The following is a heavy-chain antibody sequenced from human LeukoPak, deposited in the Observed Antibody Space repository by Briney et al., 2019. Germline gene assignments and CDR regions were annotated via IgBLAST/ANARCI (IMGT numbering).Heavy chain of an antibody. CDR2: INHSGST. D-gene: IGHD6-13*01. J-gene: IGHJ4*02. V-gene: IGHV4-34*01. CDR3: ARGKIAAAAPGYFDY. Sequence: PSETLSLTCAVYGGSFSGYYWSWIRQPPGKGLEWIGEINHSGSTNYNPSLKGRVTISVDTSKNQFSLKLSSVTAADTAVYYCARGKIAAAAPGYFDYWGQGTLVTVSS. CDR1: GGSFSGYY.